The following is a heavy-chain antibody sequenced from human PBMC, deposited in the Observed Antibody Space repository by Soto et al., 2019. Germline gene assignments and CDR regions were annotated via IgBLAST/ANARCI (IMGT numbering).Heavy chain of an antibody. CDR1: GFTFSSYG. J-gene: IGHJ4*02. D-gene: IGHD6-13*01. CDR3: VTQQLDY. CDR2: ISYDGSNK. V-gene: IGHV3-30*03. Sequence: QVQLVESGGGVVQPGRSLRLSCAASGFTFSSYGMHWVRQAPGKGLEWVAVISYDGSNKYYADSVKGRFTISRDNSKNTLYLQMNSLRAEDTAVYYCVTQQLDYWGQGTLVTVSS.